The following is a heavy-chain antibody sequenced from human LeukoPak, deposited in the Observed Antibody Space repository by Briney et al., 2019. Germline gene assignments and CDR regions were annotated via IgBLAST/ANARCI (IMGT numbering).Heavy chain of an antibody. CDR1: GGSISGHY. Sequence: PSETLSLTCTVSGGSISGHYWSWIRQPPGKGLEWIGHIYYTGVINYDPSLKSRVTMLVDTSKNQFSLNLSSVTAADTAVYYCARSLVVINAFDIWGQGTMVTVSS. J-gene: IGHJ3*02. V-gene: IGHV4-59*11. CDR3: ARSLVVINAFDI. CDR2: IYYTGVI. D-gene: IGHD3-22*01.